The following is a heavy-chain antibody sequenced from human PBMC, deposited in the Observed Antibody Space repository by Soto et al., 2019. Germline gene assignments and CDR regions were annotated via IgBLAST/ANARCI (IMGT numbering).Heavy chain of an antibody. V-gene: IGHV3-73*01. D-gene: IGHD4-17*01. Sequence: GGSLRLSCAASGFTFSGSAMHWVRQASGKGLEWVGRIRSKANSYATAYAASVKGRFTISRDDSKNTAYLQMNSLKTEDTAVYYCTRPDYGDFAFDIWGQGTMVTVSS. CDR1: GFTFSGSA. J-gene: IGHJ3*02. CDR2: IRSKANSYAT. CDR3: TRPDYGDFAFDI.